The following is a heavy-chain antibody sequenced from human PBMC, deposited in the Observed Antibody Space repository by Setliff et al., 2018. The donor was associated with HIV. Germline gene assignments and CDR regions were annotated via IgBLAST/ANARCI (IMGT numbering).Heavy chain of an antibody. J-gene: IGHJ6*02. D-gene: IGHD5-12*01. V-gene: IGHV4-34*01. CDR3: ARLRWLQFGGYYGMDV. Sequence: PEETLSLTCAVYGGSFSGYHWNWIRQPPGKGLEWIGEINHSGRTNYNPSLKSRVTISVDTSKNQFSLKLRSVTAADTAMYYCARLRWLQFGGYYGMDVWGQGTTVTVSS. CDR2: INHSGRT. CDR1: GGSFSGYH.